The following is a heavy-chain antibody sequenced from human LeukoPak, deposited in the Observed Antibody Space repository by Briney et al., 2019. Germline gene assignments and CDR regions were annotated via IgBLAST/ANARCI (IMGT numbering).Heavy chain of an antibody. Sequence: SQTLSLTCTVSGGSIRSGGWYWTWIRQHPGKGLEWIGYIYYDGSTDYNPSLKSRVTISVDTSKNQFSLRLSSVTAADTAVYYCAKENYPSSSWYPYGMDVWGQGTTVTVSS. CDR3: AKENYPSSSWYPYGMDV. V-gene: IGHV4-31*03. CDR2: IYYDGST. CDR1: GGSIRSGGWY. D-gene: IGHD6-13*01. J-gene: IGHJ6*02.